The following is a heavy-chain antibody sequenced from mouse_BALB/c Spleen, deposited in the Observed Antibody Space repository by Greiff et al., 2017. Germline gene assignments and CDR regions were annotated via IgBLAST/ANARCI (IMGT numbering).Heavy chain of an antibody. V-gene: IGHV3-6*02. CDR3: ARGVEGFAY. Sequence: EVKLQESGPGLVKPSQSLSLTCSVTGYSITSGYYWNWIRQFPGNKLEWMGYISYDGSNNYNPSLKNRISITRDTSKNQFFLKLNSVTTEDTATYYCARGVEGFAYWGQGTLVTVSA. D-gene: IGHD1-1*01. J-gene: IGHJ3*01. CDR1: GYSITSGYY. CDR2: ISYDGSN.